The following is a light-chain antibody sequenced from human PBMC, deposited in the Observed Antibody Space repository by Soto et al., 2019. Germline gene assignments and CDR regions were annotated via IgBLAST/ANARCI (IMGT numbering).Light chain of an antibody. CDR1: SRDVGGYNY. V-gene: IGLV2-14*01. J-gene: IGLJ1*01. CDR2: DVS. Sequence: QSVLTQPASVSGSPGQSITISCTGTSRDVGGYNYVSWYQQHPGKAPKLMIYDVSNRPSGVSNRFSGSKSGNTASLTISGLQAEDAADYYCSSYTSSSTPCVFGTGTKVTV. CDR3: SSYTSSSTPCV.